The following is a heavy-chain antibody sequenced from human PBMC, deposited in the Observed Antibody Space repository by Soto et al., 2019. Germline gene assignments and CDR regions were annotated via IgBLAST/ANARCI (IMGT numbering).Heavy chain of an antibody. Sequence: QVQLVQSGAEVKKPGSSVKVSCKTSGGTFNNYVISWVRQAPGQGLEWMGGLIPNFDTPNYAQKFQDRLTISADETTSRVSMELRSLRSDDTAVYYCAVAMVREILIFEASGMHVWGQGTTVTVSS. CDR3: AVAMVREILIFEASGMHV. J-gene: IGHJ6*02. CDR1: GGTFNNYV. CDR2: LIPNFDTP. V-gene: IGHV1-69*01. D-gene: IGHD3-10*01.